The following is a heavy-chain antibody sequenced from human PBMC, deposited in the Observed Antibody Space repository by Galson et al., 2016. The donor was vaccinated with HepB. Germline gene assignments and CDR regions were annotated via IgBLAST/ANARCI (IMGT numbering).Heavy chain of an antibody. CDR1: GYRFHTYG. CDR3: ARDVQFRFDF. D-gene: IGHD5-24*01. CDR2: ISANSGNT. Sequence: SVKVSCKASGYRFHTYGISWVRQAPGQGLEWLGWISANSGNTNYAQKFQDRVTMTRDTSASTVYMDLRSLRSDDTAVNYGARDVQFRFDFWGQGTLVTVSS. V-gene: IGHV1-18*04. J-gene: IGHJ4*02.